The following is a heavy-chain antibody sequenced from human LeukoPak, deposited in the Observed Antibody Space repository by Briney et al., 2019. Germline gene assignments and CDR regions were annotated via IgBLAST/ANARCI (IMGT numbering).Heavy chain of an antibody. D-gene: IGHD6-13*01. CDR1: GYTFTSYA. CDR2: INTNTGNP. CDR3: AREPPPDYWSSSWYGDFDY. V-gene: IGHV7-4-1*02. J-gene: IGHJ4*02. Sequence: GASVKVSCKASGYTFTSYAMNWVRQAPGQGLEWMGWINTNTGNPTYAQGFTGRFVFSLDTSVSTAYLQISSLKAEDTAVYYCAREPPPDYWSSSWYGDFDYWGQGTLVTVSS.